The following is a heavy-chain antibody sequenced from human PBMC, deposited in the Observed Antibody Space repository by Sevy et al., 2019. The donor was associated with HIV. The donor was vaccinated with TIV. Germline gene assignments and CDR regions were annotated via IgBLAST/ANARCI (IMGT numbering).Heavy chain of an antibody. J-gene: IGHJ4*02. Sequence: GGSLRLSCAASGFTFSSYAMHWVRQAPGKGLEWVALISYDGSNKYYADSVKGRFTISRDNSKNTLYLQMNSLRAEDTAVYYCARERAGNAIYYFDYWGQGTLVTVSS. CDR2: ISYDGSNK. CDR3: ARERAGNAIYYFDY. V-gene: IGHV3-30-3*01. CDR1: GFTFSSYA.